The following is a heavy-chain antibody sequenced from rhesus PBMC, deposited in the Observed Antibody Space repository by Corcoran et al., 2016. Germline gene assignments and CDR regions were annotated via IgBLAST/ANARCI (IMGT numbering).Heavy chain of an antibody. Sequence: QVQLVQSGAEVKKPGASVKVSCKAAGFTFGSYAINWVRQAPGQGLVWMGVIIPLVGITNYAEKFQGRFTITADTSTSTACMELSSLRSEDTAVYYCARGSPDSSGLDYWGQGVLVTVSS. J-gene: IGHJ4*01. CDR2: IIPLVGIT. D-gene: IGHD6-31*01. CDR3: ARGSPDSSGLDY. V-gene: IGHV1-198*02. CDR1: GFTFGSYA.